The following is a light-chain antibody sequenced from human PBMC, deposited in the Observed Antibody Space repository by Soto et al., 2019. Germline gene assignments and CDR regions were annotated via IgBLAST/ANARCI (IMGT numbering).Light chain of an antibody. J-gene: IGKJ1*01. CDR3: QQCNDSPPWT. CDR2: GAT. V-gene: IGKV3-15*01. CDR1: QDVGSK. Sequence: EIVMTQSPATLSVSPGERATLSCRASQDVGSKLAWYQQKPGQAPRLLIYGATTRATGIPARFSGSGSGTQFTLTICSLQSEDFAVYYCQQCNDSPPWTFGQGTKVEI.